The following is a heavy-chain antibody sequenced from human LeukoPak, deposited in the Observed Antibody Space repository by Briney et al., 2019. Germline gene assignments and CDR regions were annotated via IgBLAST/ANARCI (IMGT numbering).Heavy chain of an antibody. D-gene: IGHD4-23*01. CDR3: GRGTIRGNPASGH. Sequence: GGSLRLSCAASGFTFSTYEMNWVRQAPGKGLEWVSSIGTDGYSYSAVSVKGRFTISRDNAKSTLSLQMDSLTGEDTALYYCGRGTIRGNPASGHWGQGTLVTVSS. CDR1: GFTFSTYE. V-gene: IGHV3-21*06. CDR2: IGTDGYS. J-gene: IGHJ4*02.